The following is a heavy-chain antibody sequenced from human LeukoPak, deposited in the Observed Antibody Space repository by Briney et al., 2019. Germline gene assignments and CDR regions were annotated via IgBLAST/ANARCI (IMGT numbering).Heavy chain of an antibody. Sequence: SVKVSCKASGGTFSSYAISWVRQAPGQGLEWMGRIIPTSGTANYAQKFQGRVTITTDESTSTAYMELSSLRSEDTAVYYCARNYYDSSGYYNHWGQGTLVTVSS. V-gene: IGHV1-69*05. J-gene: IGHJ5*02. CDR1: GGTFSSYA. CDR3: ARNYYDSSGYYNH. D-gene: IGHD3-22*01. CDR2: IIPTSGTA.